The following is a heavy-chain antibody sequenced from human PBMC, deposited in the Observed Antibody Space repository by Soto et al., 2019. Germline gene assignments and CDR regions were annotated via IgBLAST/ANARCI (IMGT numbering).Heavy chain of an antibody. CDR3: AKGSSSTQYLNYYFYHMDV. V-gene: IGHV3-23*04. CDR2: IGGSGANT. CDR1: GLTFPSYA. D-gene: IGHD2-2*01. J-gene: IGHJ6*03. Sequence: LVESGGGLVQPGGSLRLSCAASGLTFPSYAMNWVRQAPGKGLEWVSAIGGSGANTYYADSVKGRFTISRDNSKNTVYLQMNSLRAEDTAVYYFAKGSSSTQYLNYYFYHMDVWGKGTTVSVSS.